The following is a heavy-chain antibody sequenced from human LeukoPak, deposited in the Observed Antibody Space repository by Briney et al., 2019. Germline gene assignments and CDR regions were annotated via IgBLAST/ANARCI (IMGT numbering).Heavy chain of an antibody. D-gene: IGHD3-3*01. J-gene: IGHJ4*02. CDR2: IYYSGST. Sequence: PSETLSLTCTVSGGSISSSTYYWGWIRQPPGKGLEWIGSIYYSGSTYYNPSLKSRVTISVDTSKNQFSLKLSSVTAADTAVYYCARHYVPPSGSGYSPFDFWGQGTLVTVSS. CDR1: GGSISSSTYY. V-gene: IGHV4-39*01. CDR3: ARHYVPPSGSGYSPFDF.